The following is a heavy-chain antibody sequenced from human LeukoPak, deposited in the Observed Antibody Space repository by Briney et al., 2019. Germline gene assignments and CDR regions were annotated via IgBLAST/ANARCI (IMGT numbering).Heavy chain of an antibody. CDR1: GFTISSYW. CDR2: IKQDGSET. V-gene: IGHV3-7*01. CDR3: ARGPTDFDASDI. Sequence: GGYLRLSCAASGFTISSYWMSWVRQVPGKGLESVAHIKQDGSETYYVDTVRGRFIISRDNAKNSLYLQMNSLRVEDTAVYHCARGPTDFDASDIWGHGTLVTVSS. J-gene: IGHJ3*02.